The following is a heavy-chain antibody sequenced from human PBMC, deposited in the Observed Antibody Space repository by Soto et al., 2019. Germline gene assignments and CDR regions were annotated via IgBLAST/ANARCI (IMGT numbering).Heavy chain of an antibody. CDR2: ISSSGSTI. V-gene: IGHV3-48*03. CDR3: ARDKGTAMVHSTLDI. Sequence: PGGSLRLSCAASGFTLSSYEMNWGRQGPGKGLEWVSYISSSGSTIYYADSVKGRFTISRDNAKNSLYLQMNSLRAEDTAVYYCARDKGTAMVHSTLDIWGQATMVTVSS. D-gene: IGHD5-18*01. CDR1: GFTLSSYE. J-gene: IGHJ3*02.